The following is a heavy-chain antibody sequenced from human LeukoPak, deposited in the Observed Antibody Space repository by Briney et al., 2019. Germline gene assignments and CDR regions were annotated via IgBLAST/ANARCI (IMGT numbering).Heavy chain of an antibody. CDR1: GFTFSSYS. D-gene: IGHD5-24*01. J-gene: IGHJ4*02. CDR2: ISSSSSYI. Sequence: PGGSLSLSCAASGFTFSSYSMDWVCQAPGKGLEWVSSISSSSSYIYYADSVKGRFTISRDNAKNSLYLQMNSLRAEDTAVYYCARDHRDGQTFDYWGQGTLVTVSS. V-gene: IGHV3-21*01. CDR3: ARDHRDGQTFDY.